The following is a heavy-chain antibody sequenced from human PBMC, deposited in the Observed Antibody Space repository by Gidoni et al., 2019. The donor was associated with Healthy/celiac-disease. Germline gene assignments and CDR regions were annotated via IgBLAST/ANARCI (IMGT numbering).Heavy chain of an antibody. CDR3: ACGKRRDGYNSGDY. V-gene: IGHV1-69*01. J-gene: IGHJ4*02. CDR2: IIPIFGTA. Sequence: QVQLVQSGAEVKKPGSSVKVSCQASGGTFSSYAISWVRQAPGQGLEWMGGIIPIFGTANYAQKFQGRVTITADESTSTAYMELSSLRSEDTAVYYCACGKRRDGYNSGDYWGQGTLVTVSS. D-gene: IGHD5-12*01. CDR1: GGTFSSYA.